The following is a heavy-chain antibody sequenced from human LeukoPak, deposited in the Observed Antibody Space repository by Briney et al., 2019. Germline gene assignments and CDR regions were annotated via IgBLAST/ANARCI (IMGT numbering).Heavy chain of an antibody. CDR1: GGSISSYH. J-gene: IGHJ4*02. CDR3: ARIRGYSYGILDY. CDR2: INHSGST. D-gene: IGHD5-18*01. Sequence: SETLSLTCTVSGGSISSYHWSWIRQPPGKGLEWIGEINHSGSTNYNPSLKSRVTISVDTSKNQFSLKLSSVTAADTAVYYCARIRGYSYGILDYWGQGTLVTVSS. V-gene: IGHV4-34*01.